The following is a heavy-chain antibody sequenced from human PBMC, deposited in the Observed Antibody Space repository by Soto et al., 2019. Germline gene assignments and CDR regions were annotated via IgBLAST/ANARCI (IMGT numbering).Heavy chain of an antibody. CDR3: ARQNTMVRGVLKTKYYYYGMDV. D-gene: IGHD3-10*01. Sequence: SETLSLTCTVSGGSVSSSSYSWGWIRQSPGKGLEWIGTIYSSENTYYNPSLLSRVTISVDTSKNQFSLRLSSVTAADTAVYYCARQNTMVRGVLKTKYYYYGMDVWGQGTTVTVSS. CDR1: GGSVSSSSYS. J-gene: IGHJ6*02. V-gene: IGHV4-39*01. CDR2: IYSSENT.